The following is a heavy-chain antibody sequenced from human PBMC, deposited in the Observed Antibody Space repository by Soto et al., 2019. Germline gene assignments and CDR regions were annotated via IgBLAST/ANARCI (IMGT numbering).Heavy chain of an antibody. V-gene: IGHV4-61*01. Sequence: SETLSLTCTVSGGSVSSGSYYWSWIRQPPGKGLEWIGYVYYSGSTNYNPSLKSRVTISVDTSKNQFSLNLGSMTAADTAVYYCARDFSRLGLHLDWGQGTLVTVSS. CDR1: GGSVSSGSYY. D-gene: IGHD3-3*01. CDR3: ARDFSRLGLHLD. CDR2: VYYSGST. J-gene: IGHJ4*02.